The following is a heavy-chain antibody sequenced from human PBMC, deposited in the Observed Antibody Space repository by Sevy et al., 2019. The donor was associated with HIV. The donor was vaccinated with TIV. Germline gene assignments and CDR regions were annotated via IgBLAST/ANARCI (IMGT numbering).Heavy chain of an antibody. J-gene: IGHJ4*02. CDR2: ISSGFSK. Sequence: GGSLRLSCAASGFTFNVYEMNWVRQAPGKGLEWVSYISSGFSKSYADAVKGRLTISRDNTKNSLYLQMNSLRAEDTAVYYCTNYVHYWGQGTLVTVSS. CDR3: TNYVHY. CDR1: GFTFNVYE. V-gene: IGHV3-48*03.